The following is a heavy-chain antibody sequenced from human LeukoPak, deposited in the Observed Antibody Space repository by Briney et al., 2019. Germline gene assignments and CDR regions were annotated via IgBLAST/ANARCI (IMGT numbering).Heavy chain of an antibody. D-gene: IGHD4-23*01. V-gene: IGHV1-69*13. CDR2: IIPIFGTA. J-gene: IGHJ3*02. Sequence: GASVKVSCKASGGTFSSYAISWVRQAPGQGLEWMGGIIPIFGTANYAQKFQGRVTITADESTSTAYMELSSLRSEDTAVYYCARAIPNYGGNSILDAFDIWGQGTMVTVSS. CDR1: GGTFSSYA. CDR3: ARAIPNYGGNSILDAFDI.